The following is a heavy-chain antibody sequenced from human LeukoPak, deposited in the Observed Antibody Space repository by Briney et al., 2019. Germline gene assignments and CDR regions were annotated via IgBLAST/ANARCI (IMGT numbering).Heavy chain of an antibody. CDR1: GFTFSSYA. J-gene: IGHJ5*02. CDR3: ARDLDRVRIPPNWFGP. Sequence: GGSLRLSCAASGFTFSSYAMNWVRQAPGRGLEWVSSISGSDVSTYYADSVKGRFTISRDNSKNTLYLQMNSLRAEDTAVYYCARDLDRVRIPPNWFGPWGQGTLVTVSS. V-gene: IGHV3-23*01. D-gene: IGHD3/OR15-3a*01. CDR2: ISGSDVST.